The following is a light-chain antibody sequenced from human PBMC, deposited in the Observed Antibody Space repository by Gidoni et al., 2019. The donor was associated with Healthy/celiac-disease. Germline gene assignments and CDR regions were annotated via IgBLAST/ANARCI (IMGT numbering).Light chain of an antibody. V-gene: IGKV3-20*01. J-gene: IGKJ1*01. Sequence: EIVLTQSPGTLSLSPRERPTRSCRASQSVSSSYLAWYQQKPGQAPRLLIYGASSRATGIPDRFSGSGSGTDFTLTISRLEPEDFAVYYCQQYGSSPWTFGQGTKVEIK. CDR2: GAS. CDR1: QSVSSSY. CDR3: QQYGSSPWT.